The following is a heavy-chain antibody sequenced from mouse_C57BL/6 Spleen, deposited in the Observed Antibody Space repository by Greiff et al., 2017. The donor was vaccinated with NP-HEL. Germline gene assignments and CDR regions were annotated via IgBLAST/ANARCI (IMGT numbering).Heavy chain of an antibody. V-gene: IGHV3-6*01. D-gene: IGHD2-3*01. J-gene: IGHJ3*01. CDR3: ARVRGLLQEFAY. Sequence: ESGPGLVKPSQSLSLTCSVTGYSITSGYYWNWIRQFPGNKLEWMGYISYDGSNNYNPSLKNRISITRDTSKNQFFLKLNSVTTEDTATYYCARVRGLLQEFAYWGQGTLVTVSA. CDR1: GYSITSGYY. CDR2: ISYDGSN.